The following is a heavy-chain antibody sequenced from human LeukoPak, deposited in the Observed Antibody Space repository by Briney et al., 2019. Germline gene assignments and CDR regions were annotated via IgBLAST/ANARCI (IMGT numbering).Heavy chain of an antibody. CDR3: ATVPRIPAVGNTEYFQY. CDR2: VNPADSDT. J-gene: IGHJ1*01. V-gene: IGHV5-51*01. Sequence: GESSKISCKGSGYSFTSYWIAWVRQMPGKGLEWMGIVNPADSDTRYSPSFQGQVTISVDKSISTAYLQWSSLQASDTAMYYCATVPRIPAVGNTEYFQYWGQGTLFTVSS. D-gene: IGHD6-13*01. CDR1: GYSFTSYW.